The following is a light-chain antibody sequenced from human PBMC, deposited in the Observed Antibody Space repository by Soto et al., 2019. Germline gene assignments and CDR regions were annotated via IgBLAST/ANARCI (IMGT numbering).Light chain of an antibody. CDR2: RNN. CDR1: SSNIGSHY. CDR3: ATWDDSLSVL. V-gene: IGLV1-47*01. Sequence: QSVLTQPPSASGTPGQRVTMSCSGSSSNIGSHYVYWYQQLPGTAPKVLLYRNNQRPSGVPDRFSDSKSGTSASLAISGLRSEDEDDYYCATWDDSLSVLFGGGTKLTVL. J-gene: IGLJ2*01.